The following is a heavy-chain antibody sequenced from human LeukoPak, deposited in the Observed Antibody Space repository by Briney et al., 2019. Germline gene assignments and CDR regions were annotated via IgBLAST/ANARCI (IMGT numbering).Heavy chain of an antibody. V-gene: IGHV3-33*01. CDR3: ARAGIAAAGTGYFDY. D-gene: IGHD6-13*01. CDR2: IWYDGSNK. J-gene: IGHJ4*02. Sequence: GGSLRLSCVASGFTFSSYGMHWVRQAPGKGLEWVAVIWYDGSNKYYADSVKGRFTVSRDNSKNTLYLQMNSLRAEDTAVYYCARAGIAAAGTGYFDYWGQGTLVTVSS. CDR1: GFTFSSYG.